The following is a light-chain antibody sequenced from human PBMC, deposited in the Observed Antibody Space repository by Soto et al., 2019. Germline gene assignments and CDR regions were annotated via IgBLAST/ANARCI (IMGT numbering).Light chain of an antibody. CDR3: CSLTTSHTYV. CDR2: HVT. V-gene: IGLV2-14*03. CDR1: SSDIGHYDY. J-gene: IGLJ1*01. Sequence: QSALTQPASVSGSPGQSITISCTGTSSDIGHYDYVSWYQQHPGKAPKLMIYHVTYRPSGVSNRYSGSKSGNSAPLTISGLQADDEADYYCCSLTTSHTYVFGSGTKVTVL.